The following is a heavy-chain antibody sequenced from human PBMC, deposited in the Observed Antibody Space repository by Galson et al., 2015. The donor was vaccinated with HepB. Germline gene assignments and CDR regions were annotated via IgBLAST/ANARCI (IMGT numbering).Heavy chain of an antibody. J-gene: IGHJ4*02. CDR1: GFTFTRYA. D-gene: IGHD2-21*02. CDR3: ARDMGKVTPNYFDY. CDR2: ISYDGSNK. Sequence: SLRLSCAASGFTFTRYAIHWVRQAPGKGLEWVAFISYDGSNKFYGEFVKGRFTVSRDNSKNTVYVQMNRLKPEDTAVYYCARDMGKVTPNYFDYWGPGTLVTVSS. V-gene: IGHV3-30-3*01.